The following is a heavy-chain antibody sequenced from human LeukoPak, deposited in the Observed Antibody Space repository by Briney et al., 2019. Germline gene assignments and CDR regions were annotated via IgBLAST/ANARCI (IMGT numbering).Heavy chain of an antibody. CDR2: IYYSGST. D-gene: IGHD1-26*01. J-gene: IGHJ4*02. CDR1: GGSISSYY. Sequence: SETLSLTCTVSGGSISSYYWSWIRQPPGKGPEWIGYIYYSGSTNYNPSLKSRVTISVDTSKNQLSLKLSSVTAADTAVYYCARGSGSYSDYFDYWGQGTLVTVSS. V-gene: IGHV4-59*01. CDR3: ARGSGSYSDYFDY.